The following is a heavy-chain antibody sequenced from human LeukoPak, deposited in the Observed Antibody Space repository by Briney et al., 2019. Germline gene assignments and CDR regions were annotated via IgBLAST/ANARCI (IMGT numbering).Heavy chain of an antibody. D-gene: IGHD6-13*01. CDR1: GYSISSGYY. Sequence: SETQSLTCTVSGYSISSGYYWGWIRQPPGKGLERIGSIDHSGSTYYNPSLKSRVTISVDTSKNQFSLKLSSVTAADTAVYYCATILIAAAGTLSDYWGQGTLVTVSS. CDR2: IDHSGST. V-gene: IGHV4-38-2*02. J-gene: IGHJ4*02. CDR3: ATILIAAAGTLSDY.